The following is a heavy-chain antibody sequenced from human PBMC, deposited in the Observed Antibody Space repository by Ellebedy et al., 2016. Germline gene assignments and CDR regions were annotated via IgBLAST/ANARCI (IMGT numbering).Heavy chain of an antibody. J-gene: IGHJ4*02. CDR2: IRSNLNSYAT. CDR3: TRHDYDSSGYYHFDY. CDR1: GFTFSGSA. Sequence: GESLKISXAASGFTFSGSAMHWVRQASGKGLEWVGRIRSNLNSYATAYAAAVKGRFTISRDDSKNTAYLQMNSLKTEDTAVYYCTRHDYDSSGYYHFDYWGQGTLVTVSS. D-gene: IGHD3-22*01. V-gene: IGHV3-73*01.